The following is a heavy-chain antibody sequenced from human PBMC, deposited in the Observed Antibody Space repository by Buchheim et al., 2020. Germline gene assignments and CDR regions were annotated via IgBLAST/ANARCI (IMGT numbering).Heavy chain of an antibody. J-gene: IGHJ4*02. CDR3: ARGEWEPTFVLDN. D-gene: IGHD1-26*01. V-gene: IGHV4-34*01. Sequence: QVRLQQWGAGLLKPSETLSLTCAVFGESFSAYYWSWIRQPPGKGLEWLGEINHSGSTNYNPSLKSRVTISVDTSKNQFSLKLGSVTAADTAVYYCARGEWEPTFVLDNWGQGTL. CDR1: GESFSAYY. CDR2: INHSGST.